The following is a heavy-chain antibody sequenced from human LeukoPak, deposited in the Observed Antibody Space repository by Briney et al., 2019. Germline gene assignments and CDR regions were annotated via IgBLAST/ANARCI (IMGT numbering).Heavy chain of an antibody. CDR2: IHPGDSET. D-gene: IGHD6-25*01. J-gene: IGHJ4*02. CDR1: GYSFTNYW. CDR3: ARQSRLSSGYYIIDY. Sequence: GESLKISCKGSGYSFTNYWIGWVRLMPGKGLEWMGIIHPGDSETRYSPPFQGQVSISVDKSISTAYLQWSSLKASDTAMYYCARQSRLSSGYYIIDYWGQGTLVTVSS. V-gene: IGHV5-51*01.